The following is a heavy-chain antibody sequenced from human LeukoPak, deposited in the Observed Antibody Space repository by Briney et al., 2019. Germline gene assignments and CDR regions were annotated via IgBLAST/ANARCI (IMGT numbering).Heavy chain of an antibody. V-gene: IGHV4-34*01. CDR2: INHSGST. Sequence: SETLSLTCAVYGGSFSGYYWSWIRQPPGKGLEWIGEINHSGSTNYNPSLKSRVTISVDTSKNQFSLKLSSVTAADTAVYYCARGHIVVAPAAISRYYYYGMDVWGQGTTVTVSS. J-gene: IGHJ6*02. D-gene: IGHD2-2*02. CDR1: GGSFSGYY. CDR3: ARGHIVVAPAAISRYYYYGMDV.